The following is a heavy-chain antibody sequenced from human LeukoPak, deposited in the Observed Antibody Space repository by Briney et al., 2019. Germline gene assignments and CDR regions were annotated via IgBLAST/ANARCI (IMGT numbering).Heavy chain of an antibody. D-gene: IGHD4-23*01. J-gene: IGHJ3*02. CDR1: GGSISSYY. Sequence: SETLSLTCTVSGGSISSYYWSWIRQPPGKGLEWIGYIYYSGSTKYNPSLNSPVTISVDTSKTQFSLKLSSVTAADTAVYYCARDDYGGNSDDAFDIWGQGTMVTVSS. V-gene: IGHV4-59*01. CDR3: ARDDYGGNSDDAFDI. CDR2: IYYSGST.